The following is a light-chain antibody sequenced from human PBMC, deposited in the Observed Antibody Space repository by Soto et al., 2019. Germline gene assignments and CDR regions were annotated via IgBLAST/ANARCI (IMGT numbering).Light chain of an antibody. Sequence: SYELTQPPSVSVSPGQTASISGSGDKLGDKYASGYQQKPRQSPVLVISQDTRRPSGIPERFSGSNSGNTATLTISGTQAMDEADYYCQAWDSSTAVFGGGTKVTVL. J-gene: IGLJ3*02. CDR3: QAWDSSTAV. CDR2: QDT. CDR1: KLGDKY. V-gene: IGLV3-1*01.